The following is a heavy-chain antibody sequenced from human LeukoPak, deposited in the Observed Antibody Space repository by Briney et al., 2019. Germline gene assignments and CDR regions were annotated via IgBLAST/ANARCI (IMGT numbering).Heavy chain of an antibody. CDR3: ARGEGGYDAFDI. D-gene: IGHD5-12*01. Sequence: SETLSLTCAVYGGSFSGYYWSWIRQPPGKGLEWIGEINHSGSTNYNPSLKSRVTISVDTSKNQFSLKLSSVTAADTAVYYCARGEGGYDAFDIWGQGTMVTVSS. CDR2: INHSGST. J-gene: IGHJ3*02. CDR1: GGSFSGYY. V-gene: IGHV4-34*01.